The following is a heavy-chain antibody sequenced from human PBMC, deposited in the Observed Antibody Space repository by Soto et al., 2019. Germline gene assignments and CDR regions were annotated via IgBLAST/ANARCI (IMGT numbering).Heavy chain of an antibody. Sequence: EVQLLESGGGLVQPGGSLRLSCAASGFTFSSYAMNWVRQAPGKGLEWVSVISGSGSSTYYADSVKGRFTISRDNSKNTRDLQMNSLRAEDTAVYYCASRSSGWYFDYWGQGTLVTVSS. V-gene: IGHV3-23*01. CDR2: ISGSGSST. CDR1: GFTFSSYA. D-gene: IGHD6-19*01. J-gene: IGHJ4*02. CDR3: ASRSSGWYFDY.